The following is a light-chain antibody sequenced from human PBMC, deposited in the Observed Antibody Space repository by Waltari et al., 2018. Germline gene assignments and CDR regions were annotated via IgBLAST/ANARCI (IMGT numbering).Light chain of an antibody. V-gene: IGKV1-39*01. CDR2: KAS. J-gene: IGKJ2*03. CDR1: ENVNNY. CDR3: QHNYGTPYS. Sequence: DIQMSQSPSPLSAPVRHRVTITCRASENVNNYLNWYQQKPGKAPKLLIYKASTLQSGVPSRFSGSGSGTDYTFTISSLQSEDVATYYCQHNYGTPYSFGQGTKVEIK.